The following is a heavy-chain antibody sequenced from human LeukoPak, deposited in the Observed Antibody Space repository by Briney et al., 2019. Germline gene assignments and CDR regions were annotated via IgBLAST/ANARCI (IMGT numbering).Heavy chain of an antibody. Sequence: GGSLRLSCAASGFTFSSYSMNWVRQAPGKGLEWVSSISSSSSYIYYADSVKGRFTISRDNAKNSLYLQMNSLRAEDTAVYYCARDLFIGYSPENWFDPWGQGTLVTVSS. D-gene: IGHD6-13*01. CDR3: ARDLFIGYSPENWFDP. V-gene: IGHV3-21*01. CDR1: GFTFSSYS. J-gene: IGHJ5*02. CDR2: ISSSSSYI.